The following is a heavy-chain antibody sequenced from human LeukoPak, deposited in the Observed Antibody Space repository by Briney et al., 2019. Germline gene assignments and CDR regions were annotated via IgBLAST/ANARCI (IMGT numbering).Heavy chain of an antibody. V-gene: IGHV4-38-2*02. Sequence: PSETLSLTCVVSGYSISIGYYWGWIRQPPGKGLEWIGSIYHSGSTYYNPSLKSRVTISVDTSKNQFSLELSSVTAADTAVYYCARDLHDYDFWSGYYSNWFDPWGQGTLVTVSS. CDR1: GYSISIGYY. J-gene: IGHJ5*02. D-gene: IGHD3-3*01. CDR2: IYHSGST. CDR3: ARDLHDYDFWSGYYSNWFDP.